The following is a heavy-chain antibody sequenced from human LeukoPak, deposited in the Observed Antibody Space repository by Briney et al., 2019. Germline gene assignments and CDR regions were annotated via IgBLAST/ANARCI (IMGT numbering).Heavy chain of an antibody. CDR1: GFTFSSSA. V-gene: IGHV3-23*01. J-gene: IGHJ4*02. CDR2: ISNNGGYT. D-gene: IGHD2-15*01. CDR3: AKQLGYCSDGSCYFPY. Sequence: GSLRLSCAASGFTFSSSAMSWVRRAPGKGLEWVSAISNNGGYTYYADSVQGRFTISRDNSKSTLCLQMNSLRAEDTAVYYCAKQLGYCSDGSCYFPYWGQGTLVTVSS.